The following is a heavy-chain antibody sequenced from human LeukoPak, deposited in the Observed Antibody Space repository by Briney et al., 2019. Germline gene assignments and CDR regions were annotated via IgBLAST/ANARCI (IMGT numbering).Heavy chain of an antibody. CDR1: GFTFSSYE. CDR2: ISSSGSTI. V-gene: IGHV3-48*03. D-gene: IGHD3-10*01. Sequence: AGGSLRLSCAASGFTFSSYEMNWVRQAPGKGLEWVSYISSSGSTIYYADSVEGRFTISRDNAKNSLYLQMNSLRAEDTAVYYCARSGGSLDYWGQGTLVTVSS. CDR3: ARSGGSLDY. J-gene: IGHJ4*02.